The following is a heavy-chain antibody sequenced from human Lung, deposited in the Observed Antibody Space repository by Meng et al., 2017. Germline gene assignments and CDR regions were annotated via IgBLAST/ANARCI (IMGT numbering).Heavy chain of an antibody. J-gene: IGHJ4*02. V-gene: IGHV1-2*06. Sequence: QVPLVQSGHAVKKPGASVKLSCKPSGYTFAAYWIHWLRQAPGQGLEWMGRIDPNNDHTQYAQNFQGRVTMTGDTSISTVYMELNGLRSDDTAVYYCARDEDISAAGKLFGDYWGQGTLVTVSS. CDR1: GYTFAAYW. D-gene: IGHD6-13*01. CDR3: ARDEDISAAGKLFGDY. CDR2: IDPNNDHT.